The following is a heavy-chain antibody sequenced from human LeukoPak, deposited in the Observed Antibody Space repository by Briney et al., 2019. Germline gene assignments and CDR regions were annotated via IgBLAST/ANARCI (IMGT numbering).Heavy chain of an antibody. Sequence: SETLSLTCTVSGGSISSYYWSWIRQPPGKGLEWIGYIYYSGSTNYNPSLKSRVTISVDTSKNQSSLKLSSVTAADTAVYYCARSEGGASTGLDYWGQGTLVTVSS. CDR1: GGSISSYY. CDR3: ARSEGGASTGLDY. V-gene: IGHV4-59*01. J-gene: IGHJ4*02. CDR2: IYYSGST. D-gene: IGHD1-26*01.